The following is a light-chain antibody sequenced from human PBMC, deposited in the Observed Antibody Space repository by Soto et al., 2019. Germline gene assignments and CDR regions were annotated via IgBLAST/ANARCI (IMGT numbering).Light chain of an antibody. CDR2: GAS. CDR3: QQYNNGPPWT. J-gene: IGKJ1*01. CDR1: QSVSSN. V-gene: IGKV3-15*01. Sequence: EIVITHSPATLSVTPGERATLSCRASQSVSSNLAWYQQKPGQAPRLLIYGASTRATGIPARFSGSGSGTEFTLTISSLQSEDFAVYYCQQYNNGPPWTFGQGTKVDTK.